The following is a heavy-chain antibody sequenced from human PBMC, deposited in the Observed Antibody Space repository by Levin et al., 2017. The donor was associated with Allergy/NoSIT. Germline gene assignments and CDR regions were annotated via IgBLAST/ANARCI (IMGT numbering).Heavy chain of an antibody. J-gene: IGHJ4*02. CDR3: ITGQGRTHFDY. Sequence: GGSLRLSCIASGFPFNDAWMSWVRQAPGQGLEWVGLIKRNTDGATTDYAAPVKGRFTLSRDDSKNTLYLQMNSLKPEDTAVYYCITGQGRTHFDYWGQGTQVTVSS. CDR1: GFPFNDAW. CDR2: IKRNTDGATT. V-gene: IGHV3-15*01. D-gene: IGHD3/OR15-3a*01.